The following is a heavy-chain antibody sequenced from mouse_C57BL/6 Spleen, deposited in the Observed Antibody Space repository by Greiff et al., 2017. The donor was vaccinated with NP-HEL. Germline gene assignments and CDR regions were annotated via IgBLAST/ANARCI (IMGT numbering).Heavy chain of an antibody. Sequence: EVQLQQSGEELVKSGTSVMLYFTASGLDLKDTYMHWLKPWPDPALEWIGRIAPPNGNSKYDPKSQGKATITADTYSNTAYLQPSSLTSENAAVDDCARMARNWSQCTTHTVAS. CDR1: GLDLKDTY. V-gene: IGHV14-3*02. CDR2: IAPPNGNS. CDR3: ARMARN. J-gene: IGHJ2*01.